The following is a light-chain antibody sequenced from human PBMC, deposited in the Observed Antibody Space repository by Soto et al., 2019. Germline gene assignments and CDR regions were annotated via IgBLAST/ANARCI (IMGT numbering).Light chain of an antibody. CDR2: AAS. CDR3: QQLNNYPRT. Sequence: IQLTQSLSSLSASVGDRVTITCRASQGISSYLAWYQQKPGKAPKLLIYAASNLQSGVPSRFSGSGSGTDFILTINSLQPEDFATYYCQQLNNYPRTFGPGTKVDIK. J-gene: IGKJ3*01. V-gene: IGKV1-9*01. CDR1: QGISSY.